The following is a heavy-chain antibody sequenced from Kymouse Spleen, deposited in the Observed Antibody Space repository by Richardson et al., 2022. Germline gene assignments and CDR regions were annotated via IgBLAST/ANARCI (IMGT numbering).Heavy chain of an antibody. Sequence: QVQLQQWGAGLLKPSETLSLTCAVYGGSFSGYYWSWIRQPPGKGLEWIGEINHSGSTNYNPSLKSRVTISVDTSKNQFSLKLSSVTAADTAVYYCARGVPHYDILTGYYTLHFDYWGQGTLVTVSS. CDR2: INHSGST. CDR3: ARGVPHYDILTGYYTLHFDY. D-gene: IGHD3-9*01. J-gene: IGHJ4*02. V-gene: IGHV4-34*01. CDR1: GGSFSGYY.